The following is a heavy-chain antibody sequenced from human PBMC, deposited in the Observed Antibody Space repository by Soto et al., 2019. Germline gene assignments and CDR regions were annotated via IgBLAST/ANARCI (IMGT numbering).Heavy chain of an antibody. Sequence: QVQLVESGGGVVQPGRSLRLSCAASGFTFSSYAMHWVRQAPGKGLEWVAVISYDGSNKYYADSVKGRFTISRDNSKNTLFLQMNSLRAEDTAVYYCAKDPSLYSSGWRYFDYWGQGTLVTVSS. J-gene: IGHJ4*02. V-gene: IGHV3-30-3*01. CDR2: ISYDGSNK. CDR3: AKDPSLYSSGWRYFDY. D-gene: IGHD6-19*01. CDR1: GFTFSSYA.